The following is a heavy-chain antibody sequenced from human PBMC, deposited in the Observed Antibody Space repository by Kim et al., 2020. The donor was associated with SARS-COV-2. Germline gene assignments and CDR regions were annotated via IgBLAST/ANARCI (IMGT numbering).Heavy chain of an antibody. CDR3: ARGEPAGSYYYYYYMDV. V-gene: IGHV4-59*01. D-gene: IGHD2-2*01. J-gene: IGHJ6*03. CDR1: GGSISSYY. CDR2: IYYSGST. Sequence: SETLSLTCTVSGGSISSYYWSWIRQPPGKGLEWIGYIYYSGSTNYNPSLKSRVTISVDTSKNQFSLKLSSVTAADTAVYYCARGEPAGSYYYYYYMDVWG.